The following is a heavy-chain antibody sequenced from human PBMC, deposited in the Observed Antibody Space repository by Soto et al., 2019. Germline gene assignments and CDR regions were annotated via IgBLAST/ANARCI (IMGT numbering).Heavy chain of an antibody. CDR1: GFTFSSYA. D-gene: IGHD4-17*01. CDR2: ISGSGGST. J-gene: IGHJ6*02. V-gene: IGHV3-23*01. CDR3: ASDHSTVTTRYYYYGMDV. Sequence: GGSLRLSCAASGFTFSSYAMSWVRQAPGKGLEWVSAISGSGGSTYYADSVKGRFTISRDNSKNTLYLQMNSLRAEDTAVYYCASDHSTVTTRYYYYGMDVWGQGTTVTVSS.